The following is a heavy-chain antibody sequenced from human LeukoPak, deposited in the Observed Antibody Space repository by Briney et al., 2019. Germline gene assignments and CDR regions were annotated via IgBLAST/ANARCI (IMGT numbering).Heavy chain of an antibody. D-gene: IGHD3-10*01. J-gene: IGHJ3*02. CDR2: IYYSGST. CDR1: GGSISSSSYY. CDR3: ARDGMGRNAFDI. Sequence: SSETLSLTCTVSGGSISSSSYYWGWIRQPPGKGLEWIGSIYYSGSTYYNPSLKSRVTISVDTSKNQFSLKLSSVTAADTAVYYCARDGMGRNAFDIWGQGTMVTVSS. V-gene: IGHV4-39*02.